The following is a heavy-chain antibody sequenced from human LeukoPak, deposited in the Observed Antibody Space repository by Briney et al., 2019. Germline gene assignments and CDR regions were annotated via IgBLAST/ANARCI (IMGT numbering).Heavy chain of an antibody. CDR2: IYYSGST. V-gene: IGHV4-30-4*01. D-gene: IGHD3-10*01. Sequence: SQTLSLTCTVSGGSISSGDYYWSWIRQPPGKGLEWIGYIYYSGSTYYNPSLKSRVTISVDTSKNQFSLKLSSVTAADTAVYYCASTITMVRGVIMIDAFDIWAKGQWSPSLQ. J-gene: IGHJ3*02. CDR3: ASTITMVRGVIMIDAFDI. CDR1: GGSISSGDYY.